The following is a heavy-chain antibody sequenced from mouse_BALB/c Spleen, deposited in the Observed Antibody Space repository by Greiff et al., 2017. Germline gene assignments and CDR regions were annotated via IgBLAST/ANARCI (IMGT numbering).Heavy chain of an antibody. CDR2: IDPANGNT. D-gene: IGHD3-2*01. V-gene: IGHV14-3*02. J-gene: IGHJ3*01. CDR1: GFNIKDTY. Sequence: DVQLQESGAELVKPGASVKLSCTASGFNIKDTYMHWVKQRPEQGLEWIGRIDPANGNTKYDPKFQGKATITADTSSNTAYLQLSSLTSEDTAVYYCARGDSSGAFAYWGQGTLVTVSA. CDR3: ARGDSSGAFAY.